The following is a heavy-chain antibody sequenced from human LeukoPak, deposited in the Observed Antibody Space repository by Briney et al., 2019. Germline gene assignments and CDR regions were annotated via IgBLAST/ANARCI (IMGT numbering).Heavy chain of an antibody. J-gene: IGHJ4*02. CDR1: EFTISRNY. V-gene: IGHV3-53*04. D-gene: IGHD1-26*01. Sequence: GGSLRLSCVVSEFTISRNYMSWVRQAPGKGLEWVSIIYSDGSTYYADSVKGRFTISRHNSKNTLYLQMNSLRAEDTAVYYCALLSGTYLVDYWGQGTLVTVSS. CDR2: IYSDGST. CDR3: ALLSGTYLVDY.